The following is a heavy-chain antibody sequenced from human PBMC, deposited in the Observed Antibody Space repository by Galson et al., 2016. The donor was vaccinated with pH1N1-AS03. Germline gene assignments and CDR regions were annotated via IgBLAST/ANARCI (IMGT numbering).Heavy chain of an antibody. CDR2: INPGNSDT. CDR1: GYSFINYW. D-gene: IGHD6-13*01. Sequence: QSGAEVKKPGESLKISCKGSGYSFINYWIVWVRQMPGKGLEWMGIINPGNSDTRYSPSIQGQVTISADKSISTAYLQWSSLKASDTAIYYCAGRISVTGREFEYWGQGTLVAVSS. V-gene: IGHV5-51*01. J-gene: IGHJ4*02. CDR3: AGRISVTGREFEY.